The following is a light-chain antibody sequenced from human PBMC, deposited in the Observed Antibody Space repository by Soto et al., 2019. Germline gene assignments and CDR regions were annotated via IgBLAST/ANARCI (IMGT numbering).Light chain of an antibody. Sequence: VLPQSPATLSFSPGERATLSCRASQSVSRYLAWYQQQPAQPPSLHLYDASNRATAIIARCSGGGAWADLSITTISRVPADVVVVYCQQRCNRWPRTFGQGTRV. CDR2: DAS. CDR3: QQRCNRWPRT. J-gene: IGKJ1*01. V-gene: IGKV3-11*01. CDR1: QSVSRY.